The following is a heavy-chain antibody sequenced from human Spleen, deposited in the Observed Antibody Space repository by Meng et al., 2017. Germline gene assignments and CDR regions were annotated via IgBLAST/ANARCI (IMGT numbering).Heavy chain of an antibody. D-gene: IGHD1-26*01. CDR1: GFYFNNAW. V-gene: IGHV3-15*01. Sequence: EGTLVESVGDLVKPGGSLRLSCAASGFYFNNAWMSWVRQAPGKGLEWVGRIKSNTDGGTAEYAAPVTGRFTISRDDSKSTLYLQMSGLRIDDTGVYYCTWDDKAVSDYWGQGTLVTVSS. J-gene: IGHJ4*02. CDR2: IKSNTDGGTA. CDR3: TWDDKAVSDY.